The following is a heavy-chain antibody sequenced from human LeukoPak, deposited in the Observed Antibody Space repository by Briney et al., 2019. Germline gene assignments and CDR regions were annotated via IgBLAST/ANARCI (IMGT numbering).Heavy chain of an antibody. V-gene: IGHV3-21*01. CDR3: AREGPPAFARNYVAFDI. J-gene: IGHJ3*02. CDR1: GFTFSSYS. Sequence: GGSLRLSCAASGFTFSSYSMNWVRQAPGKGLEWVSSISSSSSYIYYADSVKGRFTISRDNAKNSLYLQMNSLRAEDTAVYYCAREGPPAFARNYVAFDIWGQGTMVTASS. D-gene: IGHD1-7*01. CDR2: ISSSSSYI.